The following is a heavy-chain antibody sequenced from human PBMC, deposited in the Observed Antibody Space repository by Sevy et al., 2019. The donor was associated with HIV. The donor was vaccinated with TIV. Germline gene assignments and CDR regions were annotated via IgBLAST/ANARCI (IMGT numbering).Heavy chain of an antibody. V-gene: IGHV3-48*01. Sequence: GGSLRLSCAASGFTVSSYDMNWVRQAPGKGLEWVSFISSTSSSIYYADSVKGRFTISRDKAKNSMYLQMNSLRVGDTALYYWAREYNWNSYYGMDVWGQGTTVTVSS. D-gene: IGHD1-20*01. J-gene: IGHJ6*02. CDR3: AREYNWNSYYGMDV. CDR2: ISSTSSSI. CDR1: GFTVSSYD.